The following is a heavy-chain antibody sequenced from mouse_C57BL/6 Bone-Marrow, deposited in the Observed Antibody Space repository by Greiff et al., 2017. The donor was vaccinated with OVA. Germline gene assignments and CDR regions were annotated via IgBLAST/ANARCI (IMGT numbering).Heavy chain of an antibody. CDR1: GYTFTNYW. D-gene: IGHD1-1*01. V-gene: IGHV1-59*01. CDR3: AHYGSRLYLHY. J-gene: IGHJ2*02. Sequence: QVQLQQPGAELVRPGTSVKLSCKASGYTFTNYWMHWVKQRPGQGLEWIGVIAPSDSYINYNQKLKGRATLTLDTSSSTADMHLSSLTSEDSAVYYCAHYGSRLYLHYWGQGTSLTVSS. CDR2: IAPSDSYI.